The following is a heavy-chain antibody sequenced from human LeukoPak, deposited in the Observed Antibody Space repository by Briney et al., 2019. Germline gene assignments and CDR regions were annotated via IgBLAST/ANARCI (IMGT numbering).Heavy chain of an antibody. D-gene: IGHD5-24*01. V-gene: IGHV4-39*01. CDR2: IHNSGST. CDR3: ARQPSSMATVTTFDY. Sequence: SETLSLTCTVSGGSISSRDYYWGRIRQPPGKGLEWIGSIHNSGSTYYKPSLKSQVTVFVDMSKNQFFLKLNSVTAADTAMYYCARQPSSMATVTTFDYWGRGIQVTVSS. CDR1: GGSISSRDYY. J-gene: IGHJ4*02.